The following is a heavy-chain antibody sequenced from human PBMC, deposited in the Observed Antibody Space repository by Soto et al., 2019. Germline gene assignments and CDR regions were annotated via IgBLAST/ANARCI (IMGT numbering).Heavy chain of an antibody. J-gene: IGHJ6*02. CDR2: IYYSGST. D-gene: IGHD6-19*01. V-gene: IGHV4-59*01. CDR1: GGSISSYY. CDR3: ARSIAVAGFYGMAV. Sequence: SETLSLTCTVSGGSISSYYWSWIRQPPGKGLEWIGYIYYSGSTNYNPSLKSRVTISVDTSKNQFSLKLSSVTAADTAVYYCARSIAVAGFYGMAVWGQGTTVTVSS.